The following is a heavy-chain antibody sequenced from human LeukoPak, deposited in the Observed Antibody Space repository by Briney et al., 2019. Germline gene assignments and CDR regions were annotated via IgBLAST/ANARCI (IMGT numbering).Heavy chain of an antibody. CDR2: ISSSSTI. D-gene: IGHD3-22*01. Sequence: GGSLRLSCAASGFTFSSHSMNWVRQAPGKGLEWVSYISSSSTINYADSVKGRFTISRDNAKNSLYLQMNSLRAEDTAVYYCARGAYYYEDWGQGTLVTVSS. V-gene: IGHV3-48*01. J-gene: IGHJ4*02. CDR3: ARGAYYYED. CDR1: GFTFSSHS.